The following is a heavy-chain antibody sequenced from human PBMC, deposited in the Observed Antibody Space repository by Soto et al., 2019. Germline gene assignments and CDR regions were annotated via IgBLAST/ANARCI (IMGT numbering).Heavy chain of an antibody. V-gene: IGHV3-33*01. CDR2: IWFDGTNK. CDR3: ARDRGYSGYDSPRYYYGMDV. D-gene: IGHD5-12*01. Sequence: QVQLVESGGGVVQPGRSLRLSCAASGFTFSSYGMHWVRQAPGKGLEWVAVIWFDGTNKYSADSVKGRFTISRDNSKNTLYLQMSSLRAEDTAVYYCARDRGYSGYDSPRYYYGMDVWGQGTTVAVSS. CDR1: GFTFSSYG. J-gene: IGHJ6*02.